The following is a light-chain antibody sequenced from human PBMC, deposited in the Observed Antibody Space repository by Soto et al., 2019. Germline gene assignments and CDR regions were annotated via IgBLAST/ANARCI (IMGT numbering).Light chain of an antibody. J-gene: IGKJ4*01. CDR2: TAS. CDR3: QNYNSAPQIT. CDR1: QGISNY. Sequence: DIQMTQSPSSLSASVGDRVTIACRASQGISNYLAWYQQKPGKVPKLLICTASTLQPGVPSRFSGSGSGTDFTLTISSLQPEDVATYYCQNYNSAPQITFGGGTKLEI. V-gene: IGKV1-27*01.